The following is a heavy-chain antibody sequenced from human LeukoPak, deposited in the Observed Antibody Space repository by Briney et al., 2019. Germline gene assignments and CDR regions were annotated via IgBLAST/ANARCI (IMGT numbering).Heavy chain of an antibody. CDR1: GFTFSSYA. V-gene: IGHV3-23*01. CDR2: ISAGGGST. CDR3: AKDAAGPEY. Sequence: GGSLRLSCTASGFTFSSYAMNWVGQAPGKGLFWVSGISAGGGSTYYADSVKGRFSISRDNSRNTPYLQMNSLRAEDTAVYYCAKDAAGPEYWGQGTQVTVSS. D-gene: IGHD6-13*01. J-gene: IGHJ4*02.